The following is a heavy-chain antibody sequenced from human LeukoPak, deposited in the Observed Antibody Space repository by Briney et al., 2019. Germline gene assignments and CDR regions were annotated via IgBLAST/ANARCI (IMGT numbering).Heavy chain of an antibody. CDR2: INPNSGGT. CDR1: GYTFTGYY. D-gene: IGHD2-2*01. CDR3: ARRAHLGYCSSTSCYYAFDI. J-gene: IGHJ3*02. V-gene: IGHV1-2*02. Sequence: GASVKVSYKASGYTFTGYYMHWVRQAPGQGLEWMGWINPNSGGTNYAQKFQGRVTMTRDTSISTAYMELSRLRSDDTAVYYCARRAHLGYCSSTSCYYAFDIWGQGTMVTVSS.